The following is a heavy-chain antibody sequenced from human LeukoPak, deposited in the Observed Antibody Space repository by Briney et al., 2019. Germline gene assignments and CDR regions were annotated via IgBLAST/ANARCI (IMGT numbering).Heavy chain of an antibody. J-gene: IGHJ3*02. CDR3: ATRYYDSSGYWRDAFDI. CDR2: ITTDGDAT. Sequence: PGGSVRLSCAASGLSLSGFSFRDYTMNWVRQAPGRGLEWIAYITTDGDATNYAESVKGRFIVSRDNARNSLDLQINSLGVEDTAVYYCATRYYDSSGYWRDAFDIWGQGTMVTVSS. V-gene: IGHV3-48*04. CDR1: GLSLSGFSFRDYT. D-gene: IGHD3-22*01.